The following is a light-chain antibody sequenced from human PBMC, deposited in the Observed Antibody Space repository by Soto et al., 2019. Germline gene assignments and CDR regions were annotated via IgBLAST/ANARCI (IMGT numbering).Light chain of an antibody. CDR2: GAS. V-gene: IGKV3-20*01. J-gene: IGKJ1*01. Sequence: VLVTHTPGTLSLSPGERATLSCSASQSVTSSYLAWYQQKPGQAPRFLMYGASSRATGIPDRFSGRGSGTDFTLTISRLEPEDFAVYYCQHYGTSPTTFGQGTKAAIK. CDR3: QHYGTSPTT. CDR1: QSVTSSY.